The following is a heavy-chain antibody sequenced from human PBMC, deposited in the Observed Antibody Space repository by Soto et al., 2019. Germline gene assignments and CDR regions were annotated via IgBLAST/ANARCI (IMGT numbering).Heavy chain of an antibody. CDR1: GGSISSYC. Sequence: PSVTMCVTCPVAGGSISSYCGSWIRQPPGKGLEWIGYIYYSGSTNYNPSLKSRVTISVDTSKNQFSLKLSSVTAADTAVYYCARVSGYRFDYWGQGTLVTVSS. D-gene: IGHD5-12*01. CDR2: IYYSGST. J-gene: IGHJ4*02. V-gene: IGHV4-59*01. CDR3: ARVSGYRFDY.